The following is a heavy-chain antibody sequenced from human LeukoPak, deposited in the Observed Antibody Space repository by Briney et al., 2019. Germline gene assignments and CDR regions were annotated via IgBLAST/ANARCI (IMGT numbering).Heavy chain of an antibody. CDR2: ITGSGGST. V-gene: IGHV3-23*01. CDR3: ARELFDFDY. Sequence: PGGSLRLSCAPSGFTFDNFAMTWVRQAPGKGLEWVSEITGSGGSTYYADSVKGRFTISRDNSKNTLYLQMNSLRAEDMAIYYCARELFDFDYWGQGTLVTVSS. CDR1: GFTFDNFA. J-gene: IGHJ4*02. D-gene: IGHD3-10*01.